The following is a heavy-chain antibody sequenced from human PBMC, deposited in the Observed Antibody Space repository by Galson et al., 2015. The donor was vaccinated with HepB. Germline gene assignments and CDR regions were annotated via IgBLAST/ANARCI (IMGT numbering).Heavy chain of an antibody. Sequence: SLRLSCAASGFTFSSYSMNWVRQAPGKGLEWVSSISSSSSYIYYADSVKGRFTISRDNAKNSLYLQMNSLRAEDTAVYYCARDLLCSGGSCHPYWGQGTLVTVSS. D-gene: IGHD2-15*01. V-gene: IGHV3-21*01. CDR2: ISSSSSYI. J-gene: IGHJ4*02. CDR1: GFTFSSYS. CDR3: ARDLLCSGGSCHPY.